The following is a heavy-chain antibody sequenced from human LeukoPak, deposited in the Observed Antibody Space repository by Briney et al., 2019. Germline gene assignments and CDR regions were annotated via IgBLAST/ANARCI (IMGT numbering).Heavy chain of an antibody. V-gene: IGHV1-2*06. Sequence: ASVKVSCKASGYTFTGYHMHWVRQAPGQGLEWMGRINPNSGDTNYAQKFQGRVTMTRDTSISTAYVELSRLRSDDTAVYYCAREEYFWSGSVYYYHGMDVWGQGTTVTVSS. CDR1: GYTFTGYH. D-gene: IGHD3-3*01. CDR3: AREEYFWSGSVYYYHGMDV. CDR2: INPNSGDT. J-gene: IGHJ6*02.